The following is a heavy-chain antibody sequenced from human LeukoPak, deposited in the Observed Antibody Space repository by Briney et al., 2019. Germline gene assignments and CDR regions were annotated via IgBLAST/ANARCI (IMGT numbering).Heavy chain of an antibody. CDR3: ARDHAASGSFYDY. CDR2: INSIRETI. Sequence: AGGSLRLSCVASGFNFSTYTMNWVRQAPGGGLELVSYINSIRETIYYADSVKGRFTISRDNAKNSLYLQMNSLRDEDTAAYYCARDHAASGSFYDYWGQGTLVTVSS. J-gene: IGHJ4*02. CDR1: GFNFSTYT. D-gene: IGHD3-10*01. V-gene: IGHV3-48*02.